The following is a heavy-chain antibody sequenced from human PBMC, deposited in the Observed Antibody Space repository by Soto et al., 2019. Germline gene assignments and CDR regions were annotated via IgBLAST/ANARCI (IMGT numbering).Heavy chain of an antibody. Sequence: EVQLLESGGGLVQPGGSLRLSCAASGFTFNNYAMTWVRQAPGKGLEWVSAISGGGDTTSYADSVKGRFTVSRDGSKNTVYLHMSSLRAEDTALYYCAKGRGGSGSLTPRVDFWGQGTLVTVSS. CDR2: ISGGGDTT. CDR3: AKGRGGSGSLTPRVDF. CDR1: GFTFNNYA. J-gene: IGHJ4*02. V-gene: IGHV3-23*01. D-gene: IGHD3-10*01.